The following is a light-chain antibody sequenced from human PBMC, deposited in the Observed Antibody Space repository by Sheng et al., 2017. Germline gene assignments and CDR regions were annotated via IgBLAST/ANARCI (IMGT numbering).Light chain of an antibody. CDR1: QSVGSN. Sequence: EVVMTQSPVTLSVSPGERATLSCRASQSVGSNLAWYQQKPGQAPWPLIYGASTRATGVPARFSGTGSGTEXTLTISSLQSEDFAVYYCQQYNDWPRAFGPGTRVDIK. CDR3: QQYNDWPRA. V-gene: IGKV3-15*01. CDR2: GAS. J-gene: IGKJ3*01.